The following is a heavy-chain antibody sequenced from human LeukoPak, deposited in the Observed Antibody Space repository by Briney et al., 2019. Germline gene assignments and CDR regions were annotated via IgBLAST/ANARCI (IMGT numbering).Heavy chain of an antibody. CDR3: AKPISGGLAVTADWFPP. Sequence: GGAPRLSCTASGFSFSVYAMSWLRQPPGKGLEWGSTINANSGTTSYDASVRGRFTISRDNSKNTLYLQLNTLTADDTATYYCAKPISGGLAVTADWFPPWGQGTLVVVSS. V-gene: IGHV3-23*01. D-gene: IGHD6-19*01. J-gene: IGHJ5*01. CDR1: GFSFSVYA. CDR2: INANSGTT.